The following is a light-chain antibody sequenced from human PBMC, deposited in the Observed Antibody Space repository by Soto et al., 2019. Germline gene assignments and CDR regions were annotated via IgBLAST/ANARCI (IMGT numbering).Light chain of an antibody. V-gene: IGLV2-8*01. CDR3: SSYAGSNNLV. CDR2: EVG. CDR1: SSDVGSYNY. J-gene: IGLJ3*02. Sequence: QSVLTQPPSASGSPGQSVTISCTGTSSDVGSYNYVSWYQQHPGKVPKLIIYEVGERPSGVPDRFSGSKSGNTASLTVSGLQAEDEADYYCSSYAGSNNLVFGGGTKLTVL.